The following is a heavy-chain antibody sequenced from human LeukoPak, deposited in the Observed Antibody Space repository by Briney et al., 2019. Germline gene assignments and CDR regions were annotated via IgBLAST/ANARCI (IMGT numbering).Heavy chain of an antibody. CDR1: GYSISSGYY. D-gene: IGHD1-26*01. CDR2: IYHSGST. Sequence: SETLSLTCTVSGYSISSGYYWGWIRQPPGKGLEWIGSIYHSGSTYYNPSLKSRVTISVDTSKNQFSLKLSSVTAADTAVYYCARARSGSQTNVRYWGQGTLVTVSS. CDR3: ARARSGSQTNVRY. V-gene: IGHV4-38-2*02. J-gene: IGHJ4*02.